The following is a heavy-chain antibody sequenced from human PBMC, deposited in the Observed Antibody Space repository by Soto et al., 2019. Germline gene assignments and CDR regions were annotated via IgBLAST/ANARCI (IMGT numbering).Heavy chain of an antibody. CDR1: GFTLSCCG. D-gene: IGHD6-19*01. Sequence: QVQVVESGGGVVQPGRTLRLSCAATGFTLSCCGMHWVRQAPGKGLEWVGVITYDGSEIHYGDSVKGRFTISRDSSENTVYLQMNSLRVEDSAVYYCAKEQSNGFYRVVDYWGQGTLVTVSP. J-gene: IGHJ4*02. CDR3: AKEQSNGFYRVVDY. CDR2: ITYDGSEI. V-gene: IGHV3-30*18.